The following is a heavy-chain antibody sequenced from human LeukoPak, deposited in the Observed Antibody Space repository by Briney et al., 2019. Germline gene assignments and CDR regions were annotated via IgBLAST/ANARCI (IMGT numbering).Heavy chain of an antibody. CDR3: ARHGWELSFFHFDY. D-gene: IGHD1-26*01. CDR1: GGSISSYY. CDR2: IYTSGST. V-gene: IGHV4-4*07. Sequence: SETLSLTCTVSGGSISSYYWSWIRQPAGKGLEWIGRIYTSGSTNYNPSLKSRVTMSVDTSKNQFSLKLSSVTAADTAVYYCARHGWELSFFHFDYWGQGALVTVSS. J-gene: IGHJ4*02.